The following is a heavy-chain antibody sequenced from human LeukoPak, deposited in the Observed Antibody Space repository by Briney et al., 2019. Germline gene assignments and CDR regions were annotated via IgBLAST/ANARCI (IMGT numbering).Heavy chain of an antibody. CDR1: GYTFTSYY. Sequence: ASVKVSCKASGYTFTSYYMHWVRQAPGQGLEWMGIINPSGGSTSYAQKFQGRVTMTWDTSTSTVYMDLSSLRSEDTAVYFCARDRSIVGATPYFDYWGQGTLVTVSS. J-gene: IGHJ4*02. CDR3: ARDRSIVGATPYFDY. CDR2: INPSGGST. D-gene: IGHD1-26*01. V-gene: IGHV1-46*01.